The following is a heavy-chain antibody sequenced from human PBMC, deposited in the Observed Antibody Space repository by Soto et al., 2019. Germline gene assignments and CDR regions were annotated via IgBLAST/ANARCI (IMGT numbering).Heavy chain of an antibody. J-gene: IGHJ4*02. CDR2: INAGNGNT. V-gene: IGHV1-3*01. CDR1: GYTFTSYL. Sequence: ASVKVSCKASGYTFTSYLMHWVRQAPGQRLEWMGWINAGNGNTKYSQKFQGRVTITRDTFASTVYMELSSLKSEDTAVYYCARRHWDWNYGLFDYWGQGTLVTVSS. CDR3: ARRHWDWNYGLFDY. D-gene: IGHD1-7*01.